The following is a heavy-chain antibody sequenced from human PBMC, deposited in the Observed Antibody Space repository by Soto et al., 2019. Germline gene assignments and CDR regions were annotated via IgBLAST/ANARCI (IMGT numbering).Heavy chain of an antibody. J-gene: IGHJ4*02. V-gene: IGHV3-30-3*01. Sequence: QVQLVESGGGVVQPGRSLRLSCAASGFTFSSYAMHWVRQAPGKGLEWVAVISYDGSNKYYADSVKGRFTISRDNSKNTLYLQMNSLRAEDTAVYYCARGRHRYCTNGVCQNIDYWGQGTLVTVSS. CDR2: ISYDGSNK. CDR3: ARGRHRYCTNGVCQNIDY. CDR1: GFTFSSYA. D-gene: IGHD2-8*01.